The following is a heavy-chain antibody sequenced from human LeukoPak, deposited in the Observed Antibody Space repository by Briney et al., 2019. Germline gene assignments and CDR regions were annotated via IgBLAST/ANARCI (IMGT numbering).Heavy chain of an antibody. CDR3: ARGQAYDSSFDY. D-gene: IGHD3-22*01. Sequence: GGSLRLPCAASGFTFSSYAMHWVRQAPGKGLEWVAVISYDGSNKYYADSVKGRFTISRDNSKNSLYLQMNSLRAEDTAVYYCARGQAYDSSFDYWGQGTLVTVSS. V-gene: IGHV3-30-3*01. J-gene: IGHJ4*02. CDR2: ISYDGSNK. CDR1: GFTFSSYA.